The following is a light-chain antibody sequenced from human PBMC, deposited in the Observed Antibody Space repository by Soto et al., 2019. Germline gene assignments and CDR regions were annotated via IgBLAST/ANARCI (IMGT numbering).Light chain of an antibody. CDR2: DAS. J-gene: IGKJ2*01. V-gene: IGKV1-5*01. Sequence: DIQMTQSPSTLSASVGDRVTITCRASQSISRWLAWYQQKPGKAPKLLVYDASGLESGVPSRFSGSGSGKEFTLTINSLQHDDFATSYCQQYDTYSTFGQGTKVDI. CDR1: QSISRW. CDR3: QQYDTYST.